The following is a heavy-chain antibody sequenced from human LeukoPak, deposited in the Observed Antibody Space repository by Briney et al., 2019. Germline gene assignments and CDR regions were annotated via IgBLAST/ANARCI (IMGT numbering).Heavy chain of an antibody. CDR3: ARASSNLPDY. J-gene: IGHJ4*02. CDR1: GFTFSSYC. D-gene: IGHD4-11*01. Sequence: PGGSLRLSCAASGFTFSSYCMNWVRQAPGKGLEWVSSISSSSSYMYYADSVKGRFTISRDNAKNSLYLQMNSLRAEDTAVYYCARASSNLPDYWGQGTLVTVSS. V-gene: IGHV3-21*01. CDR2: ISSSSSYM.